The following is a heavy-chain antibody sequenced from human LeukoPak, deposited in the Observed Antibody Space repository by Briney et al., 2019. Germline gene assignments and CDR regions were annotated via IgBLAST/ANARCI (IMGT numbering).Heavy chain of an antibody. D-gene: IGHD1-26*01. CDR3: ARWATSFDF. J-gene: IGHJ4*02. Sequence: GGSLRLSCAVSGFTFGNYWMSWVRQAPGKGLAWVANIKQDGSEKYYVDSVTGRFTISRDNAKNSLFLQMNSLRDEDTAVYFCARWATSFDFWGQGALVTVSS. V-gene: IGHV3-7*01. CDR2: IKQDGSEK. CDR1: GFTFGNYW.